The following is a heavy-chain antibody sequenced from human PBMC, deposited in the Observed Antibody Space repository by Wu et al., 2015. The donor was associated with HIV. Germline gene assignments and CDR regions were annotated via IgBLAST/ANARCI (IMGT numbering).Heavy chain of an antibody. D-gene: IGHD6-13*01. J-gene: IGHJ5*02. Sequence: QVHLVQSGAEVKKPGSSVTVSCKASGYTFTGYYIHWVRQAPGQGLEWMGIINPSGGSTSYAQKFQGRVTMTRDTSTSTVYMELSSLRSEDTAVYYCARDRGAAAVWFDPWGQGTLVTVSS. CDR3: ARDRGAAAVWFDP. V-gene: IGHV1-46*01. CDR1: GYTFTGYY. CDR2: INPSGGST.